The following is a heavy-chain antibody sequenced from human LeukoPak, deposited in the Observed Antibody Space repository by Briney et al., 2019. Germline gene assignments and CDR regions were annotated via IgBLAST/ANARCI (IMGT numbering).Heavy chain of an antibody. Sequence: SETLSLTCAVYGGSFSGHYWSWIRQPPGKGLEWIGEINHSGSTNYNPSLKSRVTISVDTSKNQFSLKLSSVTAADTAVYYCARLARGAYCGGDCYSGLDYWGQGTLVTVSS. V-gene: IGHV4-34*01. CDR1: GGSFSGHY. CDR3: ARLARGAYCGGDCYSGLDY. J-gene: IGHJ4*02. CDR2: INHSGST. D-gene: IGHD2-21*02.